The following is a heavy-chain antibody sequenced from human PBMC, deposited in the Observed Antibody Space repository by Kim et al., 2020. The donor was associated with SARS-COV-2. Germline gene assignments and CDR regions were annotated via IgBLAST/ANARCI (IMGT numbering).Heavy chain of an antibody. Sequence: GGSLRLSCAASVFIFSDYYMSWVRQAPGKGLEWISYISTTTYKKYADSVKGRFTISRDNANKSLYLQMDSLRADDTAVYYCARSGSGYDSPLDYWGQGILVTVAS. D-gene: IGHD5-12*01. CDR1: VFIFSDYY. CDR3: ARSGSGYDSPLDY. CDR2: ISTTTYK. V-gene: IGHV3-11*03. J-gene: IGHJ4*02.